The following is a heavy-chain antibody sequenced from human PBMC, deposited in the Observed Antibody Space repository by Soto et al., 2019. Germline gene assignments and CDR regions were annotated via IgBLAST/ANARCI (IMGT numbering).Heavy chain of an antibody. CDR3: ARFLLWCGGYRSGRFDP. CDR1: GGSVSSGSYY. Sequence: QVQLQESGPGLVKPSETLSLTCTVSGGSVSSGSYYWSWIRQPPGKGLEWIGYIYYSGSTNYNPSLKSRVTISVDTSKNQFSLKLRSVTAADTAVYYCARFLLWCGGYRSGRFDPWGQGTLVTVSS. D-gene: IGHD3-10*01. V-gene: IGHV4-61*01. J-gene: IGHJ5*02. CDR2: IYYSGST.